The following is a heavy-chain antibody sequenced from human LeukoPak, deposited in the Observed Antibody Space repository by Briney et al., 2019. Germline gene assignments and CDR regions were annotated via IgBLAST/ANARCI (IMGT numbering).Heavy chain of an antibody. Sequence: PSETLSLTCTVSGGSISSSSYYWGWIRQPPGKGLEWIGSIYYSGDTYYNPSLKSRRVTISVDTSKNQFSLRLSSVTAADTAVYYCARHQWNYYYYMGVFCKGSTVNVTS. J-gene: IGHJ6*03. CDR2: IYYSGDT. V-gene: IGHV4-39*01. CDR3: ARHQWNYYYYMGV. D-gene: IGHD6-19*01. CDR1: GGSISSSSYY.